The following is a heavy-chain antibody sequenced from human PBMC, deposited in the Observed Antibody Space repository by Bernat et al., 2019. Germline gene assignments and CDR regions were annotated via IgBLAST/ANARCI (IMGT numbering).Heavy chain of an antibody. V-gene: IGHV3-21*05. CDR2: ISSSSSYI. CDR3: ARETGDPHFDY. Sequence: EVQLVESGGGLVKPGGSLRLSCAASGFTFSSYSMNWVRQAPGEGLEWVSYISSSSSYIYYADSVKGRFTISRDNAKNSLYLQMNSLRAEDTAVYYCARETGDPHFDYWGQGTLVTVSS. J-gene: IGHJ4*02. CDR1: GFTFSSYS. D-gene: IGHD4-17*01.